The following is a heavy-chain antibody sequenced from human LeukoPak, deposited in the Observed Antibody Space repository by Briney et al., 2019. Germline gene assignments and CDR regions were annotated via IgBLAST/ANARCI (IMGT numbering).Heavy chain of an antibody. D-gene: IGHD5-12*01. J-gene: IGHJ4*02. Sequence: PGGSLILSCASSGFTATNNYNSGGRPARGKGLEWVSAIHSGGTTNYADSVQGRFTISRDNSKTTVYLHMNSLRAEDTAVYYCARDSDSGYGPFASWGQGTLVTVSS. CDR2: IHSGGTT. V-gene: IGHV3-53*01. CDR3: ARDSDSGYGPFAS. CDR1: GFTATNNY.